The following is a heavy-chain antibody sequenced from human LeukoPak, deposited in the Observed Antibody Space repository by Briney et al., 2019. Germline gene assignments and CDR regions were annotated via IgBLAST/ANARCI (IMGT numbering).Heavy chain of an antibody. Sequence: ASVKVSCKASGYTFTGYYMHWVRQAPGQGLERMGWINPNSGGTNYAQKFQGRVTMTRDTSISTAYMELSRLRSDDTAVYYCARGDYDSSHYMDVWGKGTTVTVSS. D-gene: IGHD3-22*01. CDR1: GYTFTGYY. CDR3: ARGDYDSSHYMDV. CDR2: INPNSGGT. J-gene: IGHJ6*03. V-gene: IGHV1-2*02.